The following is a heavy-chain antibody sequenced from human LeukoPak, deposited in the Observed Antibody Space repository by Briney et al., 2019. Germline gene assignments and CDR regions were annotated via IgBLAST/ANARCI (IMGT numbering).Heavy chain of an antibody. D-gene: IGHD5-18*01. J-gene: IGHJ6*02. CDR3: ARDRGYSYDYYYYGMDV. Sequence: SVKVSCKASGGTFSSYAISWVRQAPGQGLEWMGGIIPIFGTANYAQKFQGRVTITADESTSTACMELSSLRSEDTAVYYCARDRGYSYDYYYYGMDVWGQGTTVTASS. V-gene: IGHV1-69*13. CDR1: GGTFSSYA. CDR2: IIPIFGTA.